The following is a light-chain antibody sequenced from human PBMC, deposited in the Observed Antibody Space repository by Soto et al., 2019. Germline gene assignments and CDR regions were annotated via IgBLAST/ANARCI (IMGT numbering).Light chain of an antibody. Sequence: IQMTQSPSTLSASIGDRVTITCRASQSINNRLAWYQQMPGQAPNLLIYDASTLESGVPSRFRGSGSETEFTLTISGLQPDDFAIYYCQQFIDGWTFGQGTKVEIK. J-gene: IGKJ1*01. CDR1: QSINNR. V-gene: IGKV1-5*01. CDR3: QQFIDGWT. CDR2: DAS.